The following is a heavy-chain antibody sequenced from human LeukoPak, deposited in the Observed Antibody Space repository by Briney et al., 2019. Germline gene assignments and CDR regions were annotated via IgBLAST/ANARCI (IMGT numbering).Heavy chain of an antibody. Sequence: GGSLRLSCAVSGFTFSSYWMAWVRQAPGKGLEWVANIKQDGSAKYYVDSVKGRFTISGDNAKNSLYLQMNSLRAEDTAVYYCTRSYDYWGQGTLVTVSS. J-gene: IGHJ4*02. CDR3: TRSYDY. CDR2: IKQDGSAK. CDR1: GFTFSSYW. V-gene: IGHV3-7*01.